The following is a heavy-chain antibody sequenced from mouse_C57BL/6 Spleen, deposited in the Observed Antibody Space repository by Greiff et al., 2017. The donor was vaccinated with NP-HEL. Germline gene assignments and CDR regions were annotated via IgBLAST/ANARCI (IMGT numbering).Heavy chain of an antibody. CDR1: GFNIKDDY. J-gene: IGHJ3*01. V-gene: IGHV14-4*01. CDR2: IDPENGDT. Sequence: VQLQQSGAELVRPGASVKLSCTASGFNIKDDYMHWVKQRPEQGLEWIGWIDPENGDTEYASKFQGKATITADTSSNTAYLQLSSLTSEDTAVYYCTHYYYGSSYAYWGQGTLVTVSA. CDR3: THYYYGSSYAY. D-gene: IGHD1-1*01.